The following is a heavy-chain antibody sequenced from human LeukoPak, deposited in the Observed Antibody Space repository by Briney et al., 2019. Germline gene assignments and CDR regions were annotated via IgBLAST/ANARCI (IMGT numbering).Heavy chain of an antibody. Sequence: SETLSLTCTVSGGSISSYYWSWIRQPPGKGLEWIGYIYCSGSTNYNPSLKSRVTISVDTSKNQFSLKLSSVTAADTAVYYCARLRYGDYPDYWGQGTLVTVSS. CDR3: ARLRYGDYPDY. V-gene: IGHV4-59*08. D-gene: IGHD4-17*01. CDR1: GGSISSYY. J-gene: IGHJ4*02. CDR2: IYCSGST.